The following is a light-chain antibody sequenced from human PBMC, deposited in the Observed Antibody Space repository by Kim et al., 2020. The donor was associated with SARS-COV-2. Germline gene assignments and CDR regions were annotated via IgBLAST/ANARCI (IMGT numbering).Light chain of an antibody. CDR3: NSRDSNDNVV. CDR1: SLRSYY. J-gene: IGLJ2*01. CDR2: GKN. V-gene: IGLV3-19*01. Sequence: VAWGETAWNTCQGASLRSYYAPGYQKKPGQAPILVIYGKNNRPAGIPDRFSGSSSGNTASLTITGTQAGDEADYYCNSRDSNDNVVFGGGTKLTVL.